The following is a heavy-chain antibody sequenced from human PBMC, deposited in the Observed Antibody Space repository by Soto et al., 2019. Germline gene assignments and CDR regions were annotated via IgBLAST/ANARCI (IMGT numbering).Heavy chain of an antibody. V-gene: IGHV1-69*06. CDR2: LIPLFDSA. Sequence: QVHLVQSGTEVKKPGSSVKVSCKTSGDTFSNYAISWVRQAPGQGLEWMGGLIPLFDSASYAQRSHDRVTITADKFTSTAYMELRSLTSEDTAIYYCAASTFQSGVTGYFHLGFWGQGTLVTVSS. J-gene: IGHJ4*02. D-gene: IGHD3-9*01. CDR1: GDTFSNYA. CDR3: AASTFQSGVTGYFHLGF.